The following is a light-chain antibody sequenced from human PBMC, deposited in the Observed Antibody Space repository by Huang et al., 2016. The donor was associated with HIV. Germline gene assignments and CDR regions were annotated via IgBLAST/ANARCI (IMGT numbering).Light chain of an antibody. Sequence: EIVLTQSPGTLSLSPGERATLSCRASQSVSSNYLAWYQQKPGQAPRLLIYGASSRANGIPDRFRGSGSGTDFTLTISRLEPEDFAVYYCHQYGTSPWTFGQGTKVEIK. CDR2: GAS. V-gene: IGKV3-20*01. J-gene: IGKJ1*01. CDR1: QSVSSNY. CDR3: HQYGTSPWT.